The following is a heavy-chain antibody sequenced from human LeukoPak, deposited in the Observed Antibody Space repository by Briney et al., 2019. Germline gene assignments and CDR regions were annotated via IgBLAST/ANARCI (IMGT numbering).Heavy chain of an antibody. D-gene: IGHD3-3*01. V-gene: IGHV4-4*07. CDR2: IYTSGST. J-gene: IGHJ4*02. CDR1: GGSLSSSY. CDR3: ARDKGVDYDFWSGYYSRFDY. Sequence: SETLSLTCTVSGGSLSSSYWSWVRQPAGKGLEWIGRIYTSGSTNYNPSLKSRVTMSVDTSKDELSLKLSSVTAADTAVYYGARDKGVDYDFWSGYYSRFDYWGQGTLVTVSS.